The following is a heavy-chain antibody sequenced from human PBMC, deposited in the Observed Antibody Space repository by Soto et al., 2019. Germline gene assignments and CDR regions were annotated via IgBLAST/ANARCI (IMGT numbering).Heavy chain of an antibody. V-gene: IGHV4-59*12. CDR2: IYHSGST. CDR1: GGSISSYY. D-gene: IGHD1-1*01. CDR3: ARGTWGLDS. J-gene: IGHJ4*02. Sequence: QVQLQESGPGLVKPSETLSLTCTVSGGSISSYYWSWIRQPPGKGLEWIGEIYHSGSTNYNPSLKSRVTISVDKSKNQFSLHLSSVTAADTAVYYCARGTWGLDSWGQGTLVTVSS.